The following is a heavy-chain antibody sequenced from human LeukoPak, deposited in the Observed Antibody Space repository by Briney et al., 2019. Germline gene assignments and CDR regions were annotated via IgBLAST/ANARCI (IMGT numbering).Heavy chain of an antibody. CDR2: IVDDGRSG. V-gene: IGHV3-33*01. Sequence: PGRCLRLACSVHRFTLGGYVMPSVRQTRGKGLVWVAVIVDDGRSGFYGESVKGRFTISRDNSKNTISVQMENPRAEDTALYYCRRYFPDHFDFWGQGTLVTVSS. CDR3: RRYFPDHFDF. D-gene: IGHD3-9*01. J-gene: IGHJ4*02. CDR1: RFTLGGYV.